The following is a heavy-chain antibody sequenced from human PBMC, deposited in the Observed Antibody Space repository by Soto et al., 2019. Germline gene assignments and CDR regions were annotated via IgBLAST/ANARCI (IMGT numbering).Heavy chain of an antibody. D-gene: IGHD3-9*01. CDR1: GGTFNNYA. V-gene: IGHV1-69*06. CDR2: IIPIFGTA. CDR3: AREPYHDISNGFYFFDA. J-gene: IGHJ4*02. Sequence: QVQLVQSGPEVKTTGSSVKVSCKATGGTFNNYAISWVRQAPGQGLEWMGGIIPIFGTAKYAQNFQGRVTITADKSTNTTYMDLSDLRFEDTAVYYCAREPYHDISNGFYFFDAWGQGTLVTVSS.